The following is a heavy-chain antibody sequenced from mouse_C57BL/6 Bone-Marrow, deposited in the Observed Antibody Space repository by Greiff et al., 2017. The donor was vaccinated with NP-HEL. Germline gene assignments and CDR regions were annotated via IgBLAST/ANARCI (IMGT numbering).Heavy chain of an antibody. V-gene: IGHV14-4*01. D-gene: IGHD1-1*01. CDR3: TTGGSSPYAMDY. J-gene: IGHJ4*01. Sequence: VQLKQSGAELVRPGASVKLSCTVSGFNIKDDYMHWVKQRPEQGLEWIGWIDPENGDTEYASKFQGKATIIADTSSNTAYLQLSSLTSEDTAVYYCTTGGSSPYAMDYWGQGTSVTVSS. CDR1: GFNIKDDY. CDR2: IDPENGDT.